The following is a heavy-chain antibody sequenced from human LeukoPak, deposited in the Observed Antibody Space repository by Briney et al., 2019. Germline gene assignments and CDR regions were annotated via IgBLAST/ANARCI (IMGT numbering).Heavy chain of an antibody. CDR2: INPNSGGT. D-gene: IGHD2-15*01. Sequence: ASVKVSCKASGYTFNTYGITWVRQAPGQGLEWMGWINPNSGGTNYAQKFQGRVTMTRDTSISTAYMELSRLRSDDTAVYYCARGGIYCSGGSCYFDYWGQGTLVTVSS. J-gene: IGHJ4*02. CDR1: GYTFNTYG. V-gene: IGHV1-2*02. CDR3: ARGGIYCSGGSCYFDY.